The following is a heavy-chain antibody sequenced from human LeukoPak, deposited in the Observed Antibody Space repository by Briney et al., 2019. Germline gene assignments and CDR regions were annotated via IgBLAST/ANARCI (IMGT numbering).Heavy chain of an antibody. CDR3: TRVSDYYGSGSYYRGFDY. CDR2: IYYSGST. CDR1: GGSISRGGYY. D-gene: IGHD3-10*01. V-gene: IGHV4-31*03. J-gene: IGHJ4*02. Sequence: SETLSLTCTVSGGSISRGGYYWSWIRQHPGKGLEWIGYIYYSGSTYYNPSLKSRVTISVNTSKNQFSLKLSSVTAADTAVYYCTRVSDYYGSGSYYRGFDYWGQGTLVTVSS.